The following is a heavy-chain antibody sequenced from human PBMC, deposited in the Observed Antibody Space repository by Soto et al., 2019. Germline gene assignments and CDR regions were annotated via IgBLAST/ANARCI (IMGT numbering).Heavy chain of an antibody. V-gene: IGHV3-7*01. CDR3: ARAGGYDFWSLFDP. Sequence: PXVSLQLCCVASGFTFSDYRMSWVRQAPGKGPEWVANIKQDGSEKNYKDSVKGRFSISRDNTKNSLFLQMSDLRADDTAVYHCARAGGYDFWSLFDPWGQGTLVTVSS. D-gene: IGHD3-3*01. CDR2: IKQDGSEK. CDR1: GFTFSDYR. J-gene: IGHJ5*02.